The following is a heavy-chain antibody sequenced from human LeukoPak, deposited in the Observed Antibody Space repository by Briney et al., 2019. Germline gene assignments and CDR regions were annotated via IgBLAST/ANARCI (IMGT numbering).Heavy chain of an antibody. Sequence: ASVKVSCKASGYTFTAYYIHWVRQAPGQGREWMGRINPNSGDTNYAQKFQGRLTMTRATSISTAYMELSRLRSDDTAVYYCAREGSQDYSNYFNWFDPWGQGTLVTVSS. V-gene: IGHV1-2*06. D-gene: IGHD4-11*01. J-gene: IGHJ5*02. CDR1: GYTFTAYY. CDR3: AREGSQDYSNYFNWFDP. CDR2: INPNSGDT.